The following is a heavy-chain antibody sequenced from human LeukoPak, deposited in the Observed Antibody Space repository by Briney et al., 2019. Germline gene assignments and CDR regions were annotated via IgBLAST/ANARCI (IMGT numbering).Heavy chain of an antibody. V-gene: IGHV4-61*02. D-gene: IGHD3-9*01. CDR1: GGFISSGSYY. Sequence: SQTLSLTCTVSGGFISSGSYYWSWIRQPAGKGLEWIGRIYTSGSTNYNPSLKSRVTISVDTSKNQFSLKLSSVTAADTAVYYCARVLGRYFDWYLSRADAFDIWGQGTMVTVSS. CDR3: ARVLGRYFDWYLSRADAFDI. J-gene: IGHJ3*02. CDR2: IYTSGST.